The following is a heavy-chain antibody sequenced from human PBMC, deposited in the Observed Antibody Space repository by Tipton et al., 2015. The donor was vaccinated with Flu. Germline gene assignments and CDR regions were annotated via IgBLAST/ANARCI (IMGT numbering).Heavy chain of an antibody. CDR1: GFIFDDYV. CDR2: ISWNSNNP. J-gene: IGHJ4*02. V-gene: IGHV3-9*01. CDR3: VKDTTVATSNLIDG. Sequence: SLRLSCAASGFIFDDYVMHWVRQVPGKGLEWVAGISWNSNNPEYADSVKGRFTISRDNAKNSLYLQMSSLRVEDTALYYCVKDTTVATSNLIDGWGQGTRVIVSS. D-gene: IGHD4-17*01.